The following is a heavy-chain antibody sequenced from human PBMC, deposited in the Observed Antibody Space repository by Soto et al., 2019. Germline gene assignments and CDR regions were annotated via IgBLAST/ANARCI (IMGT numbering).Heavy chain of an antibody. CDR1: GYTFTGYY. Sequence: DSVKVSWKASGYTFTGYYIHWLRQAPGQGLEWLGWINPNSGGSNFAQKFQDRVTMTRDTSISTAYMELSRLRSDDAAVYYCARGSYHKISKVYWGQGILVAV. CDR3: ARGSYHKISKVY. J-gene: IGHJ4*02. V-gene: IGHV1-2*02. CDR2: INPNSGGS.